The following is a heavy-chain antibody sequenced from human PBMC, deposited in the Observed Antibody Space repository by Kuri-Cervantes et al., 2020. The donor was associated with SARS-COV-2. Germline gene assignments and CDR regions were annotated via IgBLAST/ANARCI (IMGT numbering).Heavy chain of an antibody. Sequence: GGSLRLSCVASGFTVSSNYMTWVRLAPGKGLEWVSSISVPGGDTNYADSVKGRFTISRDNSKDTLYLQMNSLRAEDTAVYYCATVYTMGVSLDWGQGTLVTVSS. CDR1: GFTVSSNY. CDR2: ISVPGGDT. CDR3: ATVYTMGVSLD. D-gene: IGHD3-16*01. J-gene: IGHJ4*02. V-gene: IGHV3-23*01.